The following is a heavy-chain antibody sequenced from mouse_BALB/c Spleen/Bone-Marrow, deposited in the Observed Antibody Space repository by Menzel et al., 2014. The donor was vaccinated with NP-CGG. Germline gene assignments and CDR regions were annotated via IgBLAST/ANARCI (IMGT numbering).Heavy chain of an antibody. Sequence: DVKLVESGGDLVKPGGSLKLSCAASGFTFSSYGMSWVRQTPDKRLEWVATISSGGSHTYYPDSVKGRFTISRDNAENTLYLQMSSLKSEDTAIYYCARRGYDNSYWYFGVWGAGTTVTASS. CDR3: ARRGYDNSYWYFGV. CDR2: ISSGGSHT. J-gene: IGHJ1*01. V-gene: IGHV5-6*02. CDR1: GFTFSSYG. D-gene: IGHD2-10*02.